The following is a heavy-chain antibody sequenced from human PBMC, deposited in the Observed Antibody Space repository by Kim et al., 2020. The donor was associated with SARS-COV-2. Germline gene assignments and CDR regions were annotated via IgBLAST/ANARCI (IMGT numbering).Heavy chain of an antibody. CDR2: AYYIGNT. V-gene: IGHV4-39*01. CDR1: GGSLSSSSYY. D-gene: IGHD6-19*01. J-gene: IGHJ6*01. Sequence: SETLSLTCTVAGGSLSSSSYYWGWIRQPPGKGLEWIGTAYYIGNTYSNPSLKSRVTISVDTSKNQFSLKPGSVTAADTAVYYWAIHLRYSSGWYVAFYY. CDR3: AIHLRYSSGWYVAFYY.